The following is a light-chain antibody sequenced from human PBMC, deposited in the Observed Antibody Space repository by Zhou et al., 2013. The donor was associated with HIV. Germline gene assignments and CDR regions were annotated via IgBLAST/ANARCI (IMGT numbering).Light chain of an antibody. J-gene: IGKJ3*01. V-gene: IGKV1-39*01. CDR3: QQSYSIPFT. CDR2: AAS. Sequence: DIQMTQSPSSLSASVGDRVTITCRASQSISSYLNWYQQKPGKAPKLLIYAASSLQSGVPSRFSGSGSGTDFTLTISSLQPEDFATYYCQQSYSIPFTFGPGTESRISN. CDR1: QSISSY.